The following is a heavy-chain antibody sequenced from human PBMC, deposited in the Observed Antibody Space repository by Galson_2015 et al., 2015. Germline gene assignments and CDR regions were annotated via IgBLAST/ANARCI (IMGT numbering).Heavy chain of an antibody. CDR2: IIPIFGTA. J-gene: IGHJ3*02. CDR3: ARDRSPGTMVQGDDAFDI. Sequence: SVKVSCKASGGTFSSYAISWVRQAPGQGLEWMGGIIPIFGTANYAQKFQGRVTITADKSTSTAYMELSSLRSEDTAVYYCARDRSPGTMVQGDDAFDIWGQGTMVTVSS. V-gene: IGHV1-69*06. D-gene: IGHD3-10*01. CDR1: GGTFSSYA.